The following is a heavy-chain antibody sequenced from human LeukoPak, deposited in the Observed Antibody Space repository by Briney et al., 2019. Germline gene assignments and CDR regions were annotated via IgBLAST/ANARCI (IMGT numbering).Heavy chain of an antibody. J-gene: IGHJ6*02. CDR2: INHSGST. Sequence: PSETLSLTCAIYGGSFSDYYWSWIRQPSGKGLEWIGEINHSGSTNYNPSLKSRVTISVDTSKNQFSLKLSSVTAADTAVYYCARSFYYYYGMDVWGQGTTVTVSS. CDR1: GGSFSDYY. CDR3: ARSFYYYYGMDV. D-gene: IGHD3-16*02. V-gene: IGHV4-34*01.